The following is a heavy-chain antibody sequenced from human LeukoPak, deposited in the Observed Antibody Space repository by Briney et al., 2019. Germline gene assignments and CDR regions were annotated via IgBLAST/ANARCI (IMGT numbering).Heavy chain of an antibody. D-gene: IGHD3-10*01. CDR1: KFIFANYT. CDR2: ISGGSRSI. Sequence: GGSLRLSCAASKFIFANYTMNWVRQAPGKGLEWVSSISGGSRSIYYADSVKGRFTTSKDNVKNSVFLQMNSLRVEDTGVYFCVRERSVKARQEGGHRYYYLMDVWGNGTTVTVSS. V-gene: IGHV3-21*04. J-gene: IGHJ6*03. CDR3: VRERSVKARQEGGHRYYYLMDV.